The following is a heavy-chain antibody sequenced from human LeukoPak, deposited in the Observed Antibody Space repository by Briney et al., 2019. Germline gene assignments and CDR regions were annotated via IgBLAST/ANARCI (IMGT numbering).Heavy chain of an antibody. CDR3: ARSRAFNSGAFDP. J-gene: IGHJ5*02. V-gene: IGHV4-61*01. Sequence: SETLSLTCTVSGASVSSASYWSWIRQPPGKGVEWIAHIYNGVNTNYNPSLKSRVTISVDTSKNQFSLRLNSVTAADTAAYYCARSRAFNSGAFDPWGQGSLVTVSS. CDR1: GASVSSASY. CDR2: IYNGVNT. D-gene: IGHD1-26*01.